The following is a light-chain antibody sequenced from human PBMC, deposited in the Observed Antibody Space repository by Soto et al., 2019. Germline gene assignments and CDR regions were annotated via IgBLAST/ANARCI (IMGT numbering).Light chain of an antibody. CDR1: QTTNTW. V-gene: IGKV1-5*01. CDR3: QQYISYPYT. Sequence: DIQMTQFPSTLSASVGDRVTITCRASQTTNTWLAWYQQKPGTAPKLLIYDASSLEGGVPSRFSASGSGTELTPTISSLQPDDLATYYCQQYISYPYTFGQRPKVEIK. CDR2: DAS. J-gene: IGKJ2*01.